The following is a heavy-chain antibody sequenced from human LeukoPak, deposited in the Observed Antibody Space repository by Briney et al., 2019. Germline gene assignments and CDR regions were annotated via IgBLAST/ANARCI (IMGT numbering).Heavy chain of an antibody. J-gene: IGHJ4*02. Sequence: GESLKISCKGSGYSFTSYWIGWVRQMPGKGLEWMGIIYPGDSDTRYSPSFQGQFTIPADKSISTAYLQWSSLKASDTAMYYCARDDSSSWEKFDYWGQGTLVTVSS. CDR3: ARDDSSSWEKFDY. D-gene: IGHD6-13*01. CDR2: IYPGDSDT. V-gene: IGHV5-51*01. CDR1: GYSFTSYW.